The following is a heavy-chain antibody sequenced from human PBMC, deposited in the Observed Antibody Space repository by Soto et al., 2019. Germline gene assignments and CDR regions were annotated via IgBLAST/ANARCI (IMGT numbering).Heavy chain of an antibody. CDR1: GGSISSSSYY. V-gene: IGHV4-39*01. CDR3: ARHNSYYDILTGLYYFDY. D-gene: IGHD3-9*01. J-gene: IGHJ4*02. CDR2: IYYSGST. Sequence: QLQLQESGPGLVKPSETLSLTCTVSGGSISSSSYYWGWIRQPPGKGLEWIGSIYYSGSTYYNPSLKSRVTISVDTSKNQFSLKLSSVTAADTAVYYCARHNSYYDILTGLYYFDYWGQGTLVTVSS.